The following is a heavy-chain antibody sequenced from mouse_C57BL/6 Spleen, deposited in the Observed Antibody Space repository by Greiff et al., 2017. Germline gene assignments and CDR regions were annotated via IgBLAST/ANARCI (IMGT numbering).Heavy chain of an antibody. CDR2: IYPGNSDT. V-gene: IGHV1-5*01. CDR1: GYTFTSYW. CDR3: TGSNWDFDY. J-gene: IGHJ2*01. Sequence: VQLQQSGTVLARPGASVKMSCKTSGYTFTSYWMHWVKQRPGQGLEWIGAIYPGNSDTSYNQKFKGKANLTAVTSASTAYMELSSLTNEDTAVYYCTGSNWDFDYWGQGTTLTVSS. D-gene: IGHD4-1*01.